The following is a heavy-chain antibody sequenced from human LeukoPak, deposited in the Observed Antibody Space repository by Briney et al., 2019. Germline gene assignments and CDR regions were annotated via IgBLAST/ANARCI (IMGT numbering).Heavy chain of an antibody. Sequence: PGGSLRLSCAASGFTFSSDGMHWVRQAPGKGLEWVAFIRYDGSNKYYADSVKGRFTISRDNSKNTLYLQMNSLRAEDTAVYYCAKLKGAGTPYYCDYWGQGTLVTVSS. CDR2: IRYDGSNK. J-gene: IGHJ4*02. D-gene: IGHD3-10*01. V-gene: IGHV3-30*02. CDR1: GFTFSSDG. CDR3: AKLKGAGTPYYCDY.